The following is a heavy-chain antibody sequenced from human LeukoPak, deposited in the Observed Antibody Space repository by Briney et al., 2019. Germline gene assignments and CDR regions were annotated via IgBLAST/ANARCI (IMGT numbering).Heavy chain of an antibody. D-gene: IGHD6-19*01. Sequence: GGSLRLSCAASGFTFSSHWMHWVRQAPGKGLVWVSRIIGDGSSTSYADSVKGRFTISRDNAKNTLYLQMNSLRAEDTAVYFCVRVQLLAYDIFDLWGQGTMVTVSS. J-gene: IGHJ3*01. CDR3: VRVQLLAYDIFDL. CDR2: IIGDGSST. CDR1: GFTFSSHW. V-gene: IGHV3-74*01.